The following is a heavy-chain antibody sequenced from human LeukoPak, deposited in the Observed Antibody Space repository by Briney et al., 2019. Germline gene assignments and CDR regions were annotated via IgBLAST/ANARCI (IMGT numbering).Heavy chain of an antibody. CDR3: ARGVLWFGELSYFDY. J-gene: IGHJ4*02. CDR1: GGSFSGYY. V-gene: IGHV4-59*01. D-gene: IGHD3-10*01. CDR2: IYYSGST. Sequence: PSETLSLTCAVYGGSFSGYYWSWIRQPPGKGLEWIGYIYYSGSTNYNPSLKSRVTISVDTSKNQFSLKLSSVTAADTAVYYCARGVLWFGELSYFDYWGQGTLVTVSS.